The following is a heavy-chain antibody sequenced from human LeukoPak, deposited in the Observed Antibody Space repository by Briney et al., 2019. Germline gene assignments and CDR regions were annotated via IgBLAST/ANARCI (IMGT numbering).Heavy chain of an antibody. D-gene: IGHD6-13*01. CDR3: ARVAIAAAGIGLVDY. Sequence: PGGSLRLSCAASGFTFSSYSMNWVRQAPGKGLEWVSYISSSSTIYYADSVKGRFTISRDNAKNSLYLQMNSLRAEDTAVYYCARVAIAAAGIGLVDYWGQGTLVTVSS. CDR1: GFTFSSYS. CDR2: ISSSSTI. V-gene: IGHV3-48*01. J-gene: IGHJ4*02.